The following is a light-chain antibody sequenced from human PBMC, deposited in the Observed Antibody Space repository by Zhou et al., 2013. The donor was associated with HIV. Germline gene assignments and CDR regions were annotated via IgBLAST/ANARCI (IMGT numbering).Light chain of an antibody. V-gene: IGKV3-20*01. CDR3: QQYGSSPRT. J-gene: IGKJ1*01. CDR1: QSVSSSY. CDR2: GAS. Sequence: EVVLTQSPGTLSVSPGERATLSCRASQSVSSSYVVWYQQKPGQAPRVLMYGASNRATGIPDRFSGSGSGTDFTLTISRLEPEDFAVYFCQQYGSSPRTFGQGTKVEIK.